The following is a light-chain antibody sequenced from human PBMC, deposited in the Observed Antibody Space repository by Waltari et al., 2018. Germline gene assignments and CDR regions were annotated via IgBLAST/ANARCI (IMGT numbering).Light chain of an antibody. V-gene: IGKV2-28*01. CDR2: LVS. J-gene: IGKJ1*01. Sequence: DIVMTQSPLSLSVTPGEPASISCRSSQSLLPSSGKTCLAWYLQKPGQSPQPLIYLVSNRVSGVPERFSGSGSGTDFTLKISRVEAEDVGVYFCMQARQTPWTFGQGTRVEIK. CDR3: MQARQTPWT. CDR1: QSLLPSSGKTC.